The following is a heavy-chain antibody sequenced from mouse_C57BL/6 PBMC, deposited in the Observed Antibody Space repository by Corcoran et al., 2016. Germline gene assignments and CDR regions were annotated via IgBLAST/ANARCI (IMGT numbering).Heavy chain of an antibody. CDR2: INTYSGVP. J-gene: IGHJ4*01. D-gene: IGHD4-1*01. Sequence: QIQLVQSGPELKKPGETVKISCKASGYTFTTYGMSWVKQAPGKGLKWMGWINTYSGVPTYADDFKGRFAFSLETSASTAYLQINNLKNEDTATYFCAKTGRDAMDYWGQGTSVTVSS. CDR1: GYTFTTYG. CDR3: AKTGRDAMDY. V-gene: IGHV9-3*01.